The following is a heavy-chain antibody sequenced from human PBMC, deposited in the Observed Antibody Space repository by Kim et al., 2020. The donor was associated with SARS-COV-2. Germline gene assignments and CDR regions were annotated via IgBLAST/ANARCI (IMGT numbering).Heavy chain of an antibody. V-gene: IGHV4-59*01. CDR2: ST. CDR3: ARETSYGMDV. J-gene: IGHJ6*02. Sequence: STDNNPSLKCRGTISVDTSKNQSSLKLSSVTSADTAVYYCARETSYGMDVWGQGTTVTVSS.